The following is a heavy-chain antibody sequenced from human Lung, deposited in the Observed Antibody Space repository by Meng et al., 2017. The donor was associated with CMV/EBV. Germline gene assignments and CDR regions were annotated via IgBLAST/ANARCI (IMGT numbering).Heavy chain of an antibody. J-gene: IGHJ2*01. V-gene: IGHV3-74*01. CDR3: ARVGDCSNGVCYWYFDL. CDR2: MNSDGSII. Sequence: SCAASGFRFSRYRMHWVRQAPGKGLVWVSGMNSDGSIITYADSVKGRFTISRDNVRNTLYLQMNNLRAEDTAVYYCARVGDCSNGVCYWYFDLWGRGXLVTVSS. CDR1: GFRFSRYR. D-gene: IGHD2-8*01.